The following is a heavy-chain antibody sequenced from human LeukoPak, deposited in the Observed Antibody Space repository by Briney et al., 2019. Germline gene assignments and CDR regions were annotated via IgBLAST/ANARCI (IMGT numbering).Heavy chain of an antibody. J-gene: IGHJ4*02. CDR3: AKYNYYDSSGYN. V-gene: IGHV3-23*01. CDR1: GFSFSSYA. D-gene: IGHD3-22*01. CDR2: ISGSGGST. Sequence: GGSLRLSCAASGFSFSSYAMSWVRQAPGKGLEWVSAISGSGGSTYYADSVKGRFTISRDNSKNTLYLQMNSLRAEDTAVYYCAKYNYYDSSGYNWGQGTLVTVSS.